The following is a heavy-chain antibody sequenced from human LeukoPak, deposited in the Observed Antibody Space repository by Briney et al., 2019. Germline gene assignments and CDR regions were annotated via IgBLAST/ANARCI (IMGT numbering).Heavy chain of an antibody. J-gene: IGHJ4*02. D-gene: IGHD5-24*01. CDR3: ARDPGRDGYNLPFDY. Sequence: GGSLRLSCAASGFTVSSNYMSWVRQAPGKGLEWVSVIYSGGSTYYADSVKGRFTISRDNSKNTLFLRMNSLRAEDTAVYYCARDPGRDGYNLPFDYWGQGTLVTVSS. CDR1: GFTVSSNY. CDR2: IYSGGST. V-gene: IGHV3-66*01.